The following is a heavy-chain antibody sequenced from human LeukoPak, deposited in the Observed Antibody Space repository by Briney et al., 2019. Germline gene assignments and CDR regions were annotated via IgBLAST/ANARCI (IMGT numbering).Heavy chain of an antibody. D-gene: IGHD3-22*01. V-gene: IGHV4-30-2*01. Sequence: SETLSLTCAVSGGSISSDGYSWSWIRQPPGKNLEWIGSIYHSGSTYYNPSLKSRLTISVDRSKNQFSLKLSSVTATDTAVYYCARSLYHYDTSAPRAFDIWGQGTMVTVSS. J-gene: IGHJ3*02. CDR2: IYHSGST. CDR1: GGSISSDGYS. CDR3: ARSLYHYDTSAPRAFDI.